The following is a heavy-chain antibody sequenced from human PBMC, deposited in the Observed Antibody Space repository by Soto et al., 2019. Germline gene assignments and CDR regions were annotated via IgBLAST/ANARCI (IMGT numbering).Heavy chain of an antibody. Sequence: GASVKVSCKASAYIFTSFDISWVRQASGRGLEWLGWMNPKDAKTGFAEKYRGRVTMTWNTSISTAYMELTSLGPEDTAVYFCARPRVRGAGGSYWGMDVWGQGTTVTVSS. CDR2: MNPKDAKT. CDR1: AYIFTSFD. D-gene: IGHD3-10*02. CDR3: ARPRVRGAGGSYWGMDV. V-gene: IGHV1-8*02. J-gene: IGHJ6*02.